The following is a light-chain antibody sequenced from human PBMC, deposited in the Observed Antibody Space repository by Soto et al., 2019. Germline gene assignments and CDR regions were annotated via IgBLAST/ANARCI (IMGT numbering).Light chain of an antibody. Sequence: QSVLTQPAPVSGSPGQSITISCTGTSSGGGGYNYVSWYQKHPGKAPKLMIYDVTDRPSGVSNRFSGSKSGNTASLTISGLQAEDEADYYCSSYTSTSTPWVFGTGTKVTVL. V-gene: IGLV2-14*01. CDR2: DVT. CDR1: SSGGGGYNY. J-gene: IGLJ1*01. CDR3: SSYTSTSTPWV.